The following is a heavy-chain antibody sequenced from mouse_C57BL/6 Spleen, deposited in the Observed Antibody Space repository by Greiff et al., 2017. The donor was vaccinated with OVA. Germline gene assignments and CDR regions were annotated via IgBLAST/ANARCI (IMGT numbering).Heavy chain of an antibody. V-gene: IGHV1-82*01. CDR2: IYPGDGDT. Sequence: QVQLQQSGPELVKPGASVKISCKASGYAFSSSWMNWVKQRPGKGLEWIGRIYPGDGDTNYNGKFKGKATLTADKSSSTAYMQLSSLTSEDAAVYFCARNWNYFDYWGQGTTLTVSS. CDR3: ARNWNYFDY. D-gene: IGHD4-1*01. CDR1: GYAFSSSW. J-gene: IGHJ2*01.